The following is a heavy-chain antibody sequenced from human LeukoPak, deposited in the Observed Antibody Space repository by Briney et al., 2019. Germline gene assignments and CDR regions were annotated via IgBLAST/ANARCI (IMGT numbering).Heavy chain of an antibody. D-gene: IGHD6-6*01. J-gene: IGHJ6*02. V-gene: IGHV1-69*04. CDR2: IIPILGIA. Sequence: SVKVSCKASGGTFSSYAISWVRQAPGQGLEWMGRIIPILGIASYAQKFQGRVTITADKSTSTAYMELSSLRSEDTAVYYCARGSIAAPRLADDYYYYYGMDVWGQGTTVTVSS. CDR3: ARGSIAAPRLADDYYYYYGMDV. CDR1: GGTFSSYA.